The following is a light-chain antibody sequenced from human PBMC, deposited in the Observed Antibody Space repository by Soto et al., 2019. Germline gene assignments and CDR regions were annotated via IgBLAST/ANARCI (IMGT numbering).Light chain of an antibody. CDR2: DAS. J-gene: IGKJ1*01. V-gene: IGKV3-20*01. CDR1: QSVSSMS. CDR3: QLYGNSRT. Sequence: EIVLTQAPGTLSLSPGERATLSCRASQSVSSMSLAWYQQKPGQAPRLLIYDASSRVTAIPDRFSGSGSGTDFTLTISRLEPDYFAVYYCQLYGNSRTFGQGKKVDIK.